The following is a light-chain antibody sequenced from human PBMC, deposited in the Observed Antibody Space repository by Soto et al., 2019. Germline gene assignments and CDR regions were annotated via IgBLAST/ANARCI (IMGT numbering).Light chain of an antibody. CDR2: EVT. J-gene: IGLJ1*01. CDR1: SSDICNYNS. V-gene: IGLV2-14*01. CDR3: GSYTTYRPYV. Sequence: QSALTQPASVSGSPGQSITIPCTGTSSDICNYNSVSWYQQHPGKAPKLIIFEVTNRPSGVSDRFSGSKSGNTASLTISGLQADDEADYYCGSYTTYRPYVFGSGTKLTVL.